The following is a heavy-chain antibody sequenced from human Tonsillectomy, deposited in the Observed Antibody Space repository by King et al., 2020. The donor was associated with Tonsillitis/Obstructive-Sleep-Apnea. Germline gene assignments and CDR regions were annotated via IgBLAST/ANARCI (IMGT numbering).Heavy chain of an antibody. V-gene: IGHV3-48*03. CDR3: VGGVGSYGAAWYFDL. CDR2: ISSSGGTT. J-gene: IGHJ2*01. D-gene: IGHD5-18*01. Sequence: VQLVESGGGLVQPGGSLRLSCAASGFTFSSYEMNWVRQAPGKGLEWVSYISSSGGTTYYADSAKGRFTISRDNAKTSLSLQMNSLRAEDTAVYYCVGGVGSYGAAWYFDLWGRGTLVTVSS. CDR1: GFTFSSYE.